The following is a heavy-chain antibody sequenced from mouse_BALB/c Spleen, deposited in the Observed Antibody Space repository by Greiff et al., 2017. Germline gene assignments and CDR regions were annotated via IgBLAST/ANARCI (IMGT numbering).Heavy chain of an antibody. Sequence: EVKLQESGPRLVKPSQTLSLTCSVTGDSITSGYWNWIRKFPGNKLEYMGYISYSGSTYYNPSLKSRISITRDTSKNQYYLQLNSVTTEDTATYYCARKGFNDGWFAYWGQGTLVTVSA. V-gene: IGHV3-8*02. CDR3: ARKGFNDGWFAY. CDR2: ISYSGST. J-gene: IGHJ3*01. D-gene: IGHD2-12*01. CDR1: GDSITSGY.